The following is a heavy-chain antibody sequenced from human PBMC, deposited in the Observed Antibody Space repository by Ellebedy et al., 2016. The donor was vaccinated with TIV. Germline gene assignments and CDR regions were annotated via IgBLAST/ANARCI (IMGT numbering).Heavy chain of an antibody. CDR2: IKQDGSEK. CDR3: ARGTYYDFWRTYYYYGMDV. CDR1: GFTFSSYW. D-gene: IGHD3-3*01. V-gene: IGHV3-7*03. J-gene: IGHJ6*02. Sequence: GGSLRLXXAASGFTFSSYWMSWVRQAPGKGLEWVANIKQDGSEKYYVDSVKGRFTISRDNAKNSLYLQMNSLRAEDTAVYYCARGTYYDFWRTYYYYGMDVWGQGTTVTVSS.